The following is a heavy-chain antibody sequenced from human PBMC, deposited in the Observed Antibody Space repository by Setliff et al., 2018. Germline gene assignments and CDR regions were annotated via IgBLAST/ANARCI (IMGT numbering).Heavy chain of an antibody. D-gene: IGHD2-8*02. V-gene: IGHV3-48*03. CDR1: RSTFSGDD. Sequence: GESLTISCAGSRSTFSGDDMNWVRQAPGKGLEWISYINTGDDIIYYAPSVKGRFTISRDNAKNSLFLQMNSLRADDTAVYYCVRDSPIRLGVLHSWGQGTLVTVSS. J-gene: IGHJ4*02. CDR2: INTGDDII. CDR3: VRDSPIRLGVLHS.